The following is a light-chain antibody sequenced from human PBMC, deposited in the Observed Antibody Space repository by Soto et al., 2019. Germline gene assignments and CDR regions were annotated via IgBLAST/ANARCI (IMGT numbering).Light chain of an antibody. V-gene: IGLV1-47*01. J-gene: IGLJ2*01. Sequence: QSVLTQPPSASGTPGPRVTISCSGSSSNIGSNYVYWYQQLPGTVPQLLIYRNSERPSGVPDRFSGSKSGTSASLAISGLRSEDEADYYCAAWDDSRSGVVFGGGTKLTVL. CDR3: AAWDDSRSGVV. CDR1: SSNIGSNY. CDR2: RNS.